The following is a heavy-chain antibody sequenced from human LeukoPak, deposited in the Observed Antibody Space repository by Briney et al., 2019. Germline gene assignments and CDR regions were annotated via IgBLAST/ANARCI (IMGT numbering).Heavy chain of an antibody. CDR2: IYYSGST. V-gene: IGHV4-59*01. CDR1: GGSISSYY. CDR3: ARARYDSSGYPDY. J-gene: IGHJ4*02. Sequence: PSETLSLTCTVSGGSISSYYWNWIRQPPGKGLEWIGYIYYSGSTNYNPSLKSRVTISVDTSKNQFSLKPSSVTAADTAVYYCARARYDSSGYPDYWGQGTLATVSS. D-gene: IGHD3-22*01.